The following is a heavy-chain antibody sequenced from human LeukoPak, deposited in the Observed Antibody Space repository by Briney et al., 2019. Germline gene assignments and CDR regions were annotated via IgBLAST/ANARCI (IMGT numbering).Heavy chain of an antibody. V-gene: IGHV4-59*01. J-gene: IGHJ3*01. Sequence: SEXLSLTCTVSGGSISTSFWNWIRQPPGKGLERIGYIYNSGSTSYNPSLASRVNISVDTSKKKLSLKLSSVTAADTAVYYCASHISYAFDFWGEGTTVTVSS. CDR2: IYNSGST. CDR1: GGSISTSF. D-gene: IGHD3-16*02. CDR3: ASHISYAFDF.